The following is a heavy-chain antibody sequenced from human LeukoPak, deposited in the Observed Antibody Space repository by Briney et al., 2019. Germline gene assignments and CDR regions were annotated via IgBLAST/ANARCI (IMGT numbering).Heavy chain of an antibody. CDR2: IRSKANSYAT. V-gene: IGHV3-73*01. Sequence: PGGSLRLSCAASGFTFSGSAMHWVRQASGKGLEWVGRIRSKANSYATAYAASVKGRFTISRDDSKNTAYLQMNSLKTDDTAVYYCARVPLGYFDYWGQGTLVTVSS. CDR1: GFTFSGSA. J-gene: IGHJ4*02. CDR3: ARVPLGYFDY.